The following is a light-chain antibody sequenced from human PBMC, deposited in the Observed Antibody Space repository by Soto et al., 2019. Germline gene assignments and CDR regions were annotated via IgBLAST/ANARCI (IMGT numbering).Light chain of an antibody. CDR3: QQYGSSPRT. CDR1: QNVGSR. CDR2: GAS. V-gene: IGKV3-15*01. J-gene: IGKJ1*01. Sequence: EIVITQAPATLSVSPAARSTLSCRASQNVGSRLAWFKQRPGQSPRLLISGASTRAADFPARFSGSGSGTEFILTISSLQSEDFAVYYCQQYGSSPRTFGQGTKVDIK.